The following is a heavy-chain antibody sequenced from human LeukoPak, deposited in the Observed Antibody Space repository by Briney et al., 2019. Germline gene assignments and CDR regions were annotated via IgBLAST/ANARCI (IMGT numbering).Heavy chain of an antibody. CDR3: ARGSVVSVSGWFDP. CDR1: GGSFSGYY. CDR2: INHSGST. D-gene: IGHD1-14*01. V-gene: IGHV4-34*01. Sequence: PSETLSLTCAVYGGSFSGYYWSWIRQPPGKGLEWIGEINHSGSTNYNPSLKSRVTISVDTSKNQFSLKLSSVTAADTAVYYCARGSVVSVSGWFDPWGQGTLVTVSS. J-gene: IGHJ5*02.